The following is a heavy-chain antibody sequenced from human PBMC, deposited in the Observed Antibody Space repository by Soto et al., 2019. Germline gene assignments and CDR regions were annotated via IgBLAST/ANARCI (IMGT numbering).Heavy chain of an antibody. CDR2: IIPIFGTA. J-gene: IGHJ6*02. Sequence: QVQLVQSGAEVKKPGSSVKVSCKASGGTFSSYAISWVRQAPGQGLKWMGGIIPIFGTANYAQKFQGRVTITADESTSTAYMELSSLRSEDTAVYYCASSTASGYSYGPYYYYYYGMDVWGQGTTVTVSS. CDR1: GGTFSSYA. V-gene: IGHV1-69*01. CDR3: ASSTASGYSYGPYYYYYYGMDV. D-gene: IGHD5-18*01.